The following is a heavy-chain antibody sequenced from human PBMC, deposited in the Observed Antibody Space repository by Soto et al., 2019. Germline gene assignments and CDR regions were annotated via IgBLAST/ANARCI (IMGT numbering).Heavy chain of an antibody. D-gene: IGHD2-2*01. Sequence: SLTLPLTWTVSGGSISSHYWSWILQPPGKGLEWIGYIYYSGSTNYNPSLKSRVTISVDTSKNQFSLKLSSVTAADTAVYYCARLGYCSSTSCYTAYYYYYYMDVWGKGTTVTVSS. J-gene: IGHJ6*03. CDR2: IYYSGST. CDR1: GGSISSHY. CDR3: ARLGYCSSTSCYTAYYYYYYMDV. V-gene: IGHV4-59*08.